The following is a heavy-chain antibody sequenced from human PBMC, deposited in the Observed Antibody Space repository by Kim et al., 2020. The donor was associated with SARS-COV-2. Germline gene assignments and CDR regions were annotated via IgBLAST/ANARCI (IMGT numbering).Heavy chain of an antibody. Sequence: SETLSLTCGVQGVSISDHYWAWIRQSPGGGLEWIGEITPSGVINDNPSLRGRFTISVDLSQNQFLLRLPSVTVGDAGNYFCARAGGRVVTPRGLFYFDAWGPGAQVVVSS. CDR3: ARAGGRVVTPRGLFYFDA. CDR1: GVSISDHY. J-gene: IGHJ4*02. D-gene: IGHD3-10*01. CDR2: ITPSGVI. V-gene: IGHV4-34*01.